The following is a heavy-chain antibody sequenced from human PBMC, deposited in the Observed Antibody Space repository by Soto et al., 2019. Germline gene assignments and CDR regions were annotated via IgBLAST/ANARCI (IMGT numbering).Heavy chain of an antibody. CDR3: ASIRPDIVVVPAASTGGMDV. V-gene: IGHV4-34*01. D-gene: IGHD2-2*01. CDR1: GGSFSGYY. CDR2: INHSGST. J-gene: IGHJ6*02. Sequence: SETLSLTCAVYGGSFSGYYWSWIRQPPGKGLEWIGEINHSGSTNYNPSLKSRVTISVDTSKNQFSLKLSSVTVADTAVYYCASIRPDIVVVPAASTGGMDVWGQGTTVTVSS.